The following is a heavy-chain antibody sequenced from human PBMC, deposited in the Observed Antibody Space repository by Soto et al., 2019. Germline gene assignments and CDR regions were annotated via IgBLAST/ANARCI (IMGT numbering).Heavy chain of an antibody. Sequence: QVQLVQSGAEVKKPGSSVKVSCKASGGTFSSYRINWVRQAPGQGLEWVGGIVPIYRTADYAQKFQGRVTITADESASTSYMELRSLKSHDTAVYYCVRDSGAKLSSSWGQGTLVTVSS. D-gene: IGHD6-13*01. J-gene: IGHJ4*02. CDR2: IVPIYRTA. V-gene: IGHV1-69*01. CDR1: GGTFSSYR. CDR3: VRDSGAKLSSS.